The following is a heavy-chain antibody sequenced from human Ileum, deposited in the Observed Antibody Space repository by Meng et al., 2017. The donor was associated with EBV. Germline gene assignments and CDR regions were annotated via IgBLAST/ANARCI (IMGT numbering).Heavy chain of an antibody. V-gene: IGHV4-30-2*01. CDR3: ARAHPVVYFFDY. CDR1: GGSTSSGGHS. D-gene: IGHD4-23*01. CDR2: IQHSGST. J-gene: IGHJ4*02. Sequence: EPGSRLVKPSQTLSLPCAVSGGSTSSGGHSWSWIRQPPGKGLEWIGDIQHSGSTYYNPSLKSRVTISVDRSRNQFSLKLSSVTAADTAVYYCARAHPVVYFFDYWGQGTLVTVSS.